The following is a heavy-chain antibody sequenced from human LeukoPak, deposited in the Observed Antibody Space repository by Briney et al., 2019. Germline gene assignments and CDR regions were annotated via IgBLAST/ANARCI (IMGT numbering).Heavy chain of an antibody. CDR1: GFTVSSNY. J-gene: IGHJ4*02. CDR2: IYSGGRT. Sequence: GGSLRLSCAASGFTVSSNYMGWDRQAPGKGLEWFSVIYSGGRTYYADSVKGRFTISRDNSKNTLYLQMNSLRAEDTAVYYCARGGTFPIFDYWGQGTLVTVSS. V-gene: IGHV3-53*01. D-gene: IGHD2-15*01. CDR3: ARGGTFPIFDY.